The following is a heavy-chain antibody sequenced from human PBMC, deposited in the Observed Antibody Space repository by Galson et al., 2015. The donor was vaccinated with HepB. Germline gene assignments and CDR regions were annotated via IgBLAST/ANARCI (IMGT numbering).Heavy chain of an antibody. V-gene: IGHV4-4*02. CDR3: ARAKEGRGYFDY. CDR2: AYHSGGT. J-gene: IGHJ4*02. D-gene: IGHD3-10*01. CDR1: GDSISNDRW. Sequence: ETLSLTCAVSGDSISNDRWWSWVRQPPGEGLEWIGEAYHSGGTNYRPSLKSRVTISVDKSKNQFSLKLTFVTAADTAVYYCARAKEGRGYFDYWGQGTLVTVSS.